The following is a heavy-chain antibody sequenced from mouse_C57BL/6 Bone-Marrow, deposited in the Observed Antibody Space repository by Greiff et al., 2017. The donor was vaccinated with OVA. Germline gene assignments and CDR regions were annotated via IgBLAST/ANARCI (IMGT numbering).Heavy chain of an antibody. CDR3: ARPYDGYYVWAMDY. J-gene: IGHJ4*01. D-gene: IGHD2-3*01. CDR1: GYTFTSYG. V-gene: IGHV1-81*01. Sequence: QVQLQQSGAELARPGASVKLSCKASGYTFTSYGISWVKQRTGQGLEWIGEIYPRSGNTYYNEKFKGKATLTADKSSSTAYMELRSLTSEDSAVYFCARPYDGYYVWAMDYWGQGTSVTVSS. CDR2: IYPRSGNT.